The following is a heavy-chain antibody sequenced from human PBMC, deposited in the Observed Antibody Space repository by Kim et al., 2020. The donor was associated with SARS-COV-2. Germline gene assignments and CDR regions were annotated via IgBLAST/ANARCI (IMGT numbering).Heavy chain of an antibody. CDR3: AREAGDRVIFVSSYYGM. V-gene: IGHV3-7*01. CDR2: IKQVGREK. D-gene: IGHD2-21*01. Sequence: GGSLRLSCAASGFTFSSYWMSWVRQAPGKGLEWVANIKQVGREKYNVALVKGRSPISRDTAKNSLYLQMNSLGAEDPAVYYCAREAGDRVIFVSSYYGM. CDR1: GFTFSSYW. J-gene: IGHJ6*01.